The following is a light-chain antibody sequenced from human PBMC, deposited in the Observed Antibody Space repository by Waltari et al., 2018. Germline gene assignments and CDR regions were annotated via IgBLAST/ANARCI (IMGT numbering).Light chain of an antibody. V-gene: IGKV1-5*03. CDR3: QQYSSFST. Sequence: DIQMTQSPSTLSASVGDRVTISCRASQSVGTWLAWYQQKPGKAPKLLIYMASSLESGVPSRFSGSGSGTDFTLTISSLQPDDFATDSCQQYSSFSTFGQGTKV. CDR2: MAS. CDR1: QSVGTW. J-gene: IGKJ2*01.